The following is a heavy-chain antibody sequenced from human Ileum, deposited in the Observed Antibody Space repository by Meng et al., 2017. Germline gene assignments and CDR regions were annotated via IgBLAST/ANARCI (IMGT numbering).Heavy chain of an antibody. CDR2: IHHSGST. J-gene: IGHJ4*02. D-gene: IGHD1-26*01. Sequence: QGQLQESGPGLPKPLGTLSLTCAVSGGSISTSDWWSWVRQPPGKGLEWIGEIHHSGSTNYNPSLKSRVTISVDKSKNQFSLKLNSVTAADTAVYYCAREWSGSYRHFDYWGQGTLVTVSS. CDR1: GGSISTSDW. CDR3: AREWSGSYRHFDY. V-gene: IGHV4-4*02.